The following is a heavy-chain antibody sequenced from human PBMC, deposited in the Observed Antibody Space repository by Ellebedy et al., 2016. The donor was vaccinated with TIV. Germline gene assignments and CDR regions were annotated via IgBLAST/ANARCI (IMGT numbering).Heavy chain of an antibody. CDR2: FDSEDGET. Sequence: AASVKVSCKVSGYTLTELSMHGVRQAPGKGLEWMGGFDSEDGETIYVQKFQGRVTMTDDTSTDTAYMELSSLRSEETDVYYCAKTGRSGWLAFDIWGQGTTVTVSS. D-gene: IGHD6-19*01. CDR1: GYTLTELS. J-gene: IGHJ3*02. CDR3: AKTGRSGWLAFDI. V-gene: IGHV1-24*01.